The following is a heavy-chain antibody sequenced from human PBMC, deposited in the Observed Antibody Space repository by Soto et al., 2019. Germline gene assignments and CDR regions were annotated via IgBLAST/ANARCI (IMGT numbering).Heavy chain of an antibody. D-gene: IGHD3-10*01. CDR3: AGRPRYGSGSYYKGWDSYGYYYYYGMDV. V-gene: IGHV4-34*01. CDR1: GGSFSGYY. Sequence: PSETLSLTCAVYGGSFSGYYWSWIRQPPGKGLEWIGEINHSGSTNYNPSLKSRVTISVDTSKNQFSLKLSSVTAADTAVYYCAGRPRYGSGSYYKGWDSYGYYYYYGMDVWGQGTTVTVSS. CDR2: INHSGST. J-gene: IGHJ6*02.